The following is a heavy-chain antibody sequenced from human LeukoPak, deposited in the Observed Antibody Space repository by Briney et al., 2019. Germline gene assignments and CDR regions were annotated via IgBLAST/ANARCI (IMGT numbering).Heavy chain of an antibody. CDR3: ARARYCSGGSCYRWFDP. Sequence: PQTLSLTCTVSGGSISSGGYYWSWIRQHPGKGLEWIGYIYYSGSTYYNPSLKSRVTISVDTSKNQFSLKLSSVTAADTAVYYCARARYCSGGSCYRWFDPWGQGTLVTASS. V-gene: IGHV4-31*03. D-gene: IGHD2-15*01. J-gene: IGHJ5*02. CDR2: IYYSGST. CDR1: GGSISSGGYY.